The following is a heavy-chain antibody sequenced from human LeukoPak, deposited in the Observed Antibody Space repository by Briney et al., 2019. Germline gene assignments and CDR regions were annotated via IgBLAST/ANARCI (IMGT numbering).Heavy chain of an antibody. CDR2: IYYSGST. Sequence: SETLSLTCTVSGGSISSYYWSWIRQPPGKGLEWIGYIYYSGSTNYNPSLKSRVTISVDTSKNQFSLKLSSETAADTAVYYCASTPTSSGSYFWFDPWGQGTLVTVSS. V-gene: IGHV4-59*01. CDR3: ASTPTSSGSYFWFDP. J-gene: IGHJ5*02. CDR1: GGSISSYY. D-gene: IGHD1-26*01.